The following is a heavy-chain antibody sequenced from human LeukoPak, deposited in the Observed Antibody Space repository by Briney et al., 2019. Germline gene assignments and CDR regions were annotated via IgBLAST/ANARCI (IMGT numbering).Heavy chain of an antibody. Sequence: GSLRLSCAASGFTFSSYSMNWVRQAPGKGLEWVSSISSSSSYIYYADSVKGRFTISRDNAKNSLYLQMNSLRAEDTAVCYCARGYSSGWYVYWGQGTLVTVSS. CDR3: ARGYSSGWYVY. D-gene: IGHD6-19*01. CDR1: GFTFSSYS. CDR2: ISSSSSYI. J-gene: IGHJ4*02. V-gene: IGHV3-21*01.